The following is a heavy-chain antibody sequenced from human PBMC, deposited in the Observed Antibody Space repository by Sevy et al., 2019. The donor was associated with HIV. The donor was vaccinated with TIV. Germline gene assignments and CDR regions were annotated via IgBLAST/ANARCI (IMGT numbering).Heavy chain of an antibody. D-gene: IGHD1-26*01. J-gene: IGHJ4*02. CDR3: ARGRAPDNGRYYFDS. CDR2: ITPDSGDT. Sequence: ASVKVSCKASGYIFGIYDISWVRQAPGQGLEWMGWITPDSGDTNYPQKLQGRVTMTTDTSTRTSYMELSSLTSDDAGVYYCARGRAPDNGRYYFDSWAQGTLVTVSS. V-gene: IGHV1-18*01. CDR1: GYIFGIYD.